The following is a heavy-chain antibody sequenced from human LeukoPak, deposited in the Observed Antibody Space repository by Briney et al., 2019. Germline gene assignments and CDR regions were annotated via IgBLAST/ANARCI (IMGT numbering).Heavy chain of an antibody. CDR2: IRSKANSYAT. CDR1: GFTFSGSA. D-gene: IGHD1-26*01. CDR3: AKRGSNFDY. J-gene: IGHJ4*02. Sequence: GGSLRLSCAASGFTFSGSAMHWVRQASGKGLEWVGRIRSKANSYATAYAASVKGRFTISRDDSKNTAYLQMNSLKTEDTAVYYCAKRGSNFDYWGQGTLVTVSS. V-gene: IGHV3-73*01.